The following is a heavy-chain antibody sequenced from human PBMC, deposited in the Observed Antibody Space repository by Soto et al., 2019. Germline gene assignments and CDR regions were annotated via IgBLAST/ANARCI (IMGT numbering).Heavy chain of an antibody. J-gene: IGHJ4*02. CDR1: GDTFSGYP. CDR2: IIPVFGTT. V-gene: IGHV1-69*18. Sequence: QVQLVQSGAELTKPGSSVKVSCKASGDTFSGYPINWVRQAPGEGLEWMGRIIPVFGTTNDAQSFEGRVTFTADESTNTAYMELRGLLSEDTAVYYSARDGGFGELKYWGPGTLVTVSS. D-gene: IGHD3-10*01. CDR3: ARDGGFGELKY.